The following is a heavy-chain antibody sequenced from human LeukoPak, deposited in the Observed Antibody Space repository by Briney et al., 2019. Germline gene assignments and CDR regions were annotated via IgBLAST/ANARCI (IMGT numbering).Heavy chain of an antibody. CDR2: VFYTGDT. Sequence: SETLSLTCTVSGGPISSSSYFWGWIRQPPEKGLEWIGSVFYTGDTYYSPSLKSRVTLSVDTSKNHFSLRLTSVTAADAAVYYCARVLRDGHNDPFDNWGQGTLVTVSS. D-gene: IGHD5-24*01. CDR1: GGPISSSSYF. CDR3: ARVLRDGHNDPFDN. J-gene: IGHJ3*02. V-gene: IGHV4-39*01.